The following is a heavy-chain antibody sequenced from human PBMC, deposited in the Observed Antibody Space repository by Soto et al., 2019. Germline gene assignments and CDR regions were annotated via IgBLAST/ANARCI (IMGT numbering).Heavy chain of an antibody. Sequence: QVQLVQSGADVKKPGASVKVSCKASGYNFTSYGISWVRQAPGQGLEWMGWISPHNDRTKYARRFQDRVTMTTETPTSTVYMELGSLRSDDTAVYYCASDLYYSSGRYIDHDAFAIWGQATVVTVSS. D-gene: IGHD6-19*01. CDR2: ISPHNDRT. CDR3: ASDLYYSSGRYIDHDAFAI. J-gene: IGHJ3*02. V-gene: IGHV1-18*01. CDR1: GYNFTSYG.